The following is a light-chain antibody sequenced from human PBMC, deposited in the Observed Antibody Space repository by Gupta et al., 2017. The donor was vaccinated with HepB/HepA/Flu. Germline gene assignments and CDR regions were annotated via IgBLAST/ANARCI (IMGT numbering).Light chain of an antibody. CDR1: GSDVGGYNL. V-gene: IGLV2-14*01. J-gene: IGLJ1*01. Sequence: QSALTQPASVSGSPGQSITISCTGTGSDVGGYNLVSWYQQHPGKAPKLLIFDVSKRPSGVSNRFFGSKSGNTASLTISGLQAEDEADYYCSSYTSTNTFVFGTGTKVTVL. CDR2: DVS. CDR3: SSYTSTNTFV.